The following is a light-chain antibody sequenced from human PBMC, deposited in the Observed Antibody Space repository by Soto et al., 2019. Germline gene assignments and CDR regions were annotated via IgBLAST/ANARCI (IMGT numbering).Light chain of an antibody. Sequence: QSVLTQSSSASASLGSSVTLTCTLSSGHSSYIIAWHQQQPGKAPRYLMKLEGSGSYNKGSGVPYRFSGSSSGADRYLTISNLQVEDEADYYCETWDSNTRVFGGGTKLTVL. CDR1: SGHSSYI. CDR3: ETWDSNTRV. CDR2: LEGSGSY. V-gene: IGLV4-60*02. J-gene: IGLJ3*02.